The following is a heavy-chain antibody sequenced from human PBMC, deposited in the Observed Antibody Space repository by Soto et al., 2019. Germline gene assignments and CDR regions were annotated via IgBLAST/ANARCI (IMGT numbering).Heavy chain of an antibody. D-gene: IGHD6-13*01. J-gene: IGHJ5*01. CDR1: GGYISSYY. CDR2: IYTSGST. V-gene: IGHV4-4*07. CDR3: ARSSSSWYIWFDS. Sequence: SETLSLTCTGSGGYISSYYWSCIRQPAGKGLEWIGRIYTSGSTNYNPSLKSRVTMSVDTSKNQFSLKLSSVTAADTAVYYCARSSSSWYIWFDSWGQGTLVTVSA.